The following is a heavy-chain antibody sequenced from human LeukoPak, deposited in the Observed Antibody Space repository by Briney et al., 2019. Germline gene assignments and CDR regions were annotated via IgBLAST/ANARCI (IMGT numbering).Heavy chain of an antibody. CDR2: ISAYNGNT. J-gene: IGHJ6*02. CDR3: AREIAAADLNYYYYGMDV. Sequence: ASVKVSCKASGHTFTSYGISWVRQAPGQGLEWMGWISAYNGNTNYAQKLQGRVTMTTDTSTSTAYMELRSLRSDDTAVYYCAREIAAADLNYYYYGMDVWGQGTTVTVSS. CDR1: GHTFTSYG. V-gene: IGHV1-18*01. D-gene: IGHD6-13*01.